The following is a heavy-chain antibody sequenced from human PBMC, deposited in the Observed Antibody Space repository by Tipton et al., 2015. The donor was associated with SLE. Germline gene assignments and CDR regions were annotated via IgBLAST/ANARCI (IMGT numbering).Heavy chain of an antibody. CDR2: IYHSGST. CDR3: ARDTGYCSGGSCPPGY. D-gene: IGHD2-15*01. V-gene: IGHV4-30-2*01. J-gene: IGHJ4*02. Sequence: LSLTCAVSGGSISSGGYSWSWIRQPPGKGLEWIGYIYHSGSTYYNPSLKSRVTISVDRSKNQFPLKLSSVTAADTAVYYCARDTGYCSGGSCPPGYWGQGTLVTVSS. CDR1: GGSISSGGYS.